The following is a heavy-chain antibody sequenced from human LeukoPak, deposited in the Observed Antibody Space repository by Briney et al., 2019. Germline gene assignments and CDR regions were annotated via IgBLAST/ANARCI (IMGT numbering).Heavy chain of an antibody. V-gene: IGHV4-59*01. CDR3: ARRTRFLEWLSVPYYYYMDV. CDR1: GDSISHDY. Sequence: PSETLSLTCTVSGDSISHDYWSWIRQPPGKGLEWIGSIYYSGSTNYNPSLKSRVTISVDTSKNQFSLNLSSVTAADTAVYYCARRTRFLEWLSVPYYYYMDVWGQGTTVTVSS. D-gene: IGHD3-3*01. J-gene: IGHJ6*03. CDR2: IYYSGST.